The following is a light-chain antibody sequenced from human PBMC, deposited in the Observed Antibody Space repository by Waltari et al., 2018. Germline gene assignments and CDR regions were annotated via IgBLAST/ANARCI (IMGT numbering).Light chain of an antibody. CDR2: EVS. Sequence: QSALTQPPSASGSPGQSVTISCTGTSSDVGGYNYVSWYQQHPGKAPKLMIYEVSKRPSGVPDRFSYSKSGNTASLTVSGLQAEDEADYYCSSYAGSNNLRVFGTGTKVTVL. J-gene: IGLJ1*01. CDR1: SSDVGGYNY. V-gene: IGLV2-8*01. CDR3: SSYAGSNNLRV.